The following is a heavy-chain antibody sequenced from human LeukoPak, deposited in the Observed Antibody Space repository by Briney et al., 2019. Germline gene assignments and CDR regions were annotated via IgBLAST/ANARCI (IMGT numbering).Heavy chain of an antibody. CDR3: TRVGRTVLRYFDWLSAADY. CDR1: GFTFGDYA. D-gene: IGHD3-9*01. V-gene: IGHV3-49*03. Sequence: PGGSLRLSCTASGFTFGDYAMSWFRQAPGKGLEWVGFIRSKAYGGTTEYAASVKGGFTISRDDSKSIAYLQMNSLKTEDTAVYYCTRVGRTVLRYFDWLSAADYWGQGTLVTVSS. J-gene: IGHJ4*02. CDR2: IRSKAYGGTT.